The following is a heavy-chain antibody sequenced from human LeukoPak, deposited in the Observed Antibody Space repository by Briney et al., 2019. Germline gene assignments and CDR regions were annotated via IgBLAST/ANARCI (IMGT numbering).Heavy chain of an antibody. CDR3: ARGLVGAIDY. J-gene: IGHJ4*02. CDR1: GGTFSSYA. Sequence: ASVKVSCKASGGTFSSYAISWVRQAPGQGLEWMGGIIPIFGTANYAQKFQGRVTITTDESTSTAYMELRSLRSDDTAVYYCARGLVGAIDYWGQGTLVTVSS. V-gene: IGHV1-69*05. CDR2: IIPIFGTA. D-gene: IGHD1-26*01.